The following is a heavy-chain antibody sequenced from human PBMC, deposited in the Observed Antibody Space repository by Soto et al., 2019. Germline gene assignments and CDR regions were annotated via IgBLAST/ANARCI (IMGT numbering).Heavy chain of an antibody. J-gene: IGHJ5*02. CDR2: ISSSSTTI. CDR1: GFTFSSYS. Sequence: GGSLRLSCAASGFTFSSYSMNWVRQAPGKGLEWVSYISSSSTTIYYADSVKGRFTISRDNAKNSLYLQMNSLRAEDTAVYYCARRCGGDCYSGINPWGQGTLVTVSS. D-gene: IGHD2-21*01. V-gene: IGHV3-48*01. CDR3: ARRCGGDCYSGINP.